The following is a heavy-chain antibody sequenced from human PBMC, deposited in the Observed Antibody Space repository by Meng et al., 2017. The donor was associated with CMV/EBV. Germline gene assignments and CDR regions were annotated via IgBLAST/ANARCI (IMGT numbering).Heavy chain of an antibody. V-gene: IGHV4-34*01. J-gene: IGHJ4*02. CDR2: INHSGST. D-gene: IGHD6-6*01. Sequence: SETLSLTCAVYGGSFSGYYWSWIRQPPGKGLEWIGEINHSGSTNYNPSLKSRVAISVDTSKKQFSLKVSSVTAADTAMYYCARDGGIAARYYFDYWGQGTTVTVSS. CDR1: GGSFSGYY. CDR3: ARDGGIAARYYFDY.